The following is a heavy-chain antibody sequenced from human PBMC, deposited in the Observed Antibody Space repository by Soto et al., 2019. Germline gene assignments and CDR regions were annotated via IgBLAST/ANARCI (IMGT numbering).Heavy chain of an antibody. CDR3: ARGVYCSSTNCYWGMDV. CDR2: MNHGGTT. Sequence: QVQLQQWGAGLLKPSETLSLTCAVYGGSFSGYYWSWIRQPPGKGLEWIGEMNHGGTTNYNPSLKSRVTLSVDASKNQFSLKLNSVTAADTDVYYCARGVYCSSTNCYWGMDVWGQGTTVTVSS. D-gene: IGHD2-2*01. CDR1: GGSFSGYY. J-gene: IGHJ6*02. V-gene: IGHV4-34*01.